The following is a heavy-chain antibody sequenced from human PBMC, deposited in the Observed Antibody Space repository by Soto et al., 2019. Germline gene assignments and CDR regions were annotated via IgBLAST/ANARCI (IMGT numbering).Heavy chain of an antibody. Sequence: EVQLLESVGGLVQPGGSLRLSCAASGLTFSSYGMSWVRQAPGKGLEWVSAISGSGGSTHYADSVKGRFTISRDNSKNTLYLQMNRLRAEDTAVYYCAKVPVAGATNWYFDLWGRGSLVTVSS. J-gene: IGHJ2*01. CDR2: ISGSGGST. D-gene: IGHD2-15*01. CDR1: GLTFSSYG. CDR3: AKVPVAGATNWYFDL. V-gene: IGHV3-23*01.